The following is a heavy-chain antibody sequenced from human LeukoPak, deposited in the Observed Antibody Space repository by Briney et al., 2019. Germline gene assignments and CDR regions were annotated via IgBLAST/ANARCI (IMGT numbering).Heavy chain of an antibody. CDR1: GFSFSNAW. V-gene: IGHV3-15*01. CDR3: TTELDIRPNHY. Sequence: GGSLRLSCGASGFSFSNAWMSWVRQAAGRGLEWVGHIKSKFDGGTTDYAAPVKGRFTISRDDSKNTLYLQMNSLKSEDTAVYYCTTELDIRPNHYWGQGTLVTVSS. CDR2: IKSKFDGGTT. D-gene: IGHD3-22*01. J-gene: IGHJ4*02.